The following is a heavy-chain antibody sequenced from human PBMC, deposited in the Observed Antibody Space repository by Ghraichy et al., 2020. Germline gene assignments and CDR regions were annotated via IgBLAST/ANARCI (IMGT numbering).Heavy chain of an antibody. Sequence: SQTLSLTCAVYGGSFSGYYWSWIRQPPGKGLEWIGEINHSGSTSYNPSLKSRVTISVDTSKNQFSLKLSSVTAADTAVYYCARRGYNNHSKNRNTIRFWGQGTLVTVSS. CDR2: INHSGST. CDR1: GGSFSGYY. J-gene: IGHJ4*02. D-gene: IGHD3-3*01. V-gene: IGHV4-34*01. CDR3: ARRGYNNHSKNRNTIRF.